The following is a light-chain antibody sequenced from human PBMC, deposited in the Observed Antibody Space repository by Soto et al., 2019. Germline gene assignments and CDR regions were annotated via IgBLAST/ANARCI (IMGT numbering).Light chain of an antibody. CDR3: KSYAGSNTYV. V-gene: IGLV2-8*01. CDR2: EVV. Sequence: LTQPPSASGSPGQSVTISCTGTKNDIGVYDFVSWYQHHPGKAPRLIIYEVVQRPSGVPDRFSGSKSGNTASLTVSGLQAADEADYFCKSYAGSNTYVFGSGTKVTVL. CDR1: KNDIGVYDF. J-gene: IGLJ1*01.